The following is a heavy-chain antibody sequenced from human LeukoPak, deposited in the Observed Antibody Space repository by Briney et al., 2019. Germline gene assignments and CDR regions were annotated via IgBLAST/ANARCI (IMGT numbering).Heavy chain of an antibody. CDR2: INPNSGGT. Sequence: ASVKVSCKASGYTFTGYYMQWVRQAPGQGLEWMGRINPNSGGTDYAQNFQGRVTITRDTSISTVYMELSSLKSNDTAVYYCARQGSLGTWFDPWGQGTLVTVSS. J-gene: IGHJ5*02. CDR3: ARQGSLGTWFDP. V-gene: IGHV1-2*06. D-gene: IGHD7-27*01. CDR1: GYTFTGYY.